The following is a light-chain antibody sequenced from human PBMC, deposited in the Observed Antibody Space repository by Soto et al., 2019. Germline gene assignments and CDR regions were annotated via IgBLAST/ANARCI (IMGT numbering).Light chain of an antibody. Sequence: EVVMTQSPATLSASPGERVTISCRASQNLGSSLAWYQQRPGQAPRLLLYGGSTRATGVPARFSGSGSGTEVTVTISSLQSEDFAVYYCHQYNSWPPYTFGQGTNLEFK. CDR1: QNLGSS. J-gene: IGKJ2*01. CDR3: HQYNSWPPYT. V-gene: IGKV3-15*01. CDR2: GGS.